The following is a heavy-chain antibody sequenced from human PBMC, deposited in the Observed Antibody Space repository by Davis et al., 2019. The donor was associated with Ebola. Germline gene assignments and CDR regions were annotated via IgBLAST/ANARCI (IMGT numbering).Heavy chain of an antibody. Sequence: ASVKVSCKASGYTFTSYYMHWVRQAPGQGLEWMGWINPNSGGTNYAQKFQGWVTMTRDTSISTAYMELSRLRSDDTAVYYCAREGYCSSTSCPIDYWGQGTLVTVSS. CDR3: AREGYCSSTSCPIDY. D-gene: IGHD2-2*01. J-gene: IGHJ4*02. CDR1: GYTFTSYY. V-gene: IGHV1-2*04. CDR2: INPNSGGT.